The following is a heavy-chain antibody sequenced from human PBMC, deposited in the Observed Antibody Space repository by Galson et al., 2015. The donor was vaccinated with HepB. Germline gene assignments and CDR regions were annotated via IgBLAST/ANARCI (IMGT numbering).Heavy chain of an antibody. V-gene: IGHV1-18*01. Sequence: SVKVSCKASGYTFTSYGISWVRQAPGQGLEWMGWISAYNGNTNYAQKLQGRVTMTTDTSTSTAYMELRSLRSDDTAVYYCARGPQRLLWFGRADAFDIWGQGTMVTVPS. D-gene: IGHD3-10*01. CDR1: GYTFTSYG. J-gene: IGHJ3*02. CDR3: ARGPQRLLWFGRADAFDI. CDR2: ISAYNGNT.